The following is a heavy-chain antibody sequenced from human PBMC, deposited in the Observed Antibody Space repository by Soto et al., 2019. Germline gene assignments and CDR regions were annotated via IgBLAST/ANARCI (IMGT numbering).Heavy chain of an antibody. CDR2: IWYDGSNK. Sequence: QVQLVESGGGVVQPGRSLRLSCAASEFTFSSYGMHWVRQAPGKGLEWVAVIWYDGSNKYYADSVKGRFTISRDNSKNTLYLHMNSLRAEDTAVDYCARDLCGGDCHTPYGMDVWGQGTTVTVSS. CDR3: ARDLCGGDCHTPYGMDV. D-gene: IGHD2-21*02. V-gene: IGHV3-33*01. J-gene: IGHJ6*02. CDR1: EFTFSSYG.